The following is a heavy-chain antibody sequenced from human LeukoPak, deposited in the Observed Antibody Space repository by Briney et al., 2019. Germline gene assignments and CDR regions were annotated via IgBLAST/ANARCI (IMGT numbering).Heavy chain of an antibody. V-gene: IGHV3-30*18. D-gene: IGHD4-17*01. Sequence: GGSLRLSCEGSEFTFFTYGMHWVRQAPGKGLEWIAVISYDGSNKYYVDSVKGRFTISRDNSKNTLYLQMNSLRAEDTAVYFCAKDRHPTVTRPYYFDYWGQGTLVTVSS. J-gene: IGHJ4*02. CDR2: ISYDGSNK. CDR1: EFTFFTYG. CDR3: AKDRHPTVTRPYYFDY.